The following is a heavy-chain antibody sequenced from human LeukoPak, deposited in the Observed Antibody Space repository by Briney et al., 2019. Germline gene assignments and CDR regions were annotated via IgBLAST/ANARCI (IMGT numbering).Heavy chain of an antibody. V-gene: IGHV3-48*01. J-gene: IGHJ4*02. CDR2: ISSSSSTI. CDR1: GFTFSSYS. D-gene: IGHD3-22*01. CDR3: AKPPTYYYDSSGYYY. Sequence: GGSLRLSCTASGFTFSSYSMNWVRQAPGKGLEWVSYISSSSSTIYYADSVKGRFTISRDNAKNSLYLQMNSLRAEDTAVYYCAKPPTYYYDSSGYYYWGQGTLVTVSS.